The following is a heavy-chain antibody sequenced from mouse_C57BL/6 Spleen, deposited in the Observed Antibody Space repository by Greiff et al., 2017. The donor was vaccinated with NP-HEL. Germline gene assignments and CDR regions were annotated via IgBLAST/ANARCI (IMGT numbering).Heavy chain of an antibody. V-gene: IGHV1-50*01. CDR1: GYTFTSYW. Sequence: QVQLQQPGAELVKPGASVKLSCKASGYTFTSYWMQWVKQRPGQGLEWIGEIDPSDSYTNYNQKFKGKATLTVDTSSSTAYMQLSSLTSEDSAVYYCATYGPMDYWGQGTSVTVSS. J-gene: IGHJ4*01. CDR3: ATYGPMDY. D-gene: IGHD1-1*02. CDR2: IDPSDSYT.